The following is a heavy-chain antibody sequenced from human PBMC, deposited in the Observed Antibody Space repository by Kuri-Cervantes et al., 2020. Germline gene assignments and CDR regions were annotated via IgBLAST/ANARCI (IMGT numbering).Heavy chain of an antibody. V-gene: IGHV3-23*01. Sequence: GESLKISCAASGFTFSNYGMSWVRQSPGKGLEWVSGISGSGGSTYYAGSVKGRFTISRDNAKNSLYLQMNSLRAEDTAVYYCARDFGYQPPDYWGQGTLVTVSS. J-gene: IGHJ4*02. CDR1: GFTFSNYG. CDR2: ISGSGGST. D-gene: IGHD3-16*01. CDR3: ARDFGYQPPDY.